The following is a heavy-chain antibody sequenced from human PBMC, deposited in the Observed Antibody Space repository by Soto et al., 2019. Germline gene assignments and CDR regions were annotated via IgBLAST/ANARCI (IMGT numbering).Heavy chain of an antibody. CDR3: ARDGDYDILTGYPGWGY. V-gene: IGHV1-18*01. CDR2: ISAYNGNT. J-gene: IGHJ4*02. D-gene: IGHD3-9*01. Sequence: GASVKVSCKASGYTFTSYGISWVRQAPGQGLEWMGWISAYNGNTNYAQKLQGRVTMTTDTSTSTAYMELRSLRSDDTAVYYCARDGDYDILTGYPGWGYWGQGTLVTVSS. CDR1: GYTFTSYG.